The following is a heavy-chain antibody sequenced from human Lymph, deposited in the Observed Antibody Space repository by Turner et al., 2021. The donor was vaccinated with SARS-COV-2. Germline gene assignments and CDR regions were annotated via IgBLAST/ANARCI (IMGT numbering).Heavy chain of an antibody. J-gene: IGHJ5*02. Sequence: QVQLVQSELEVKRPGSSVTVSCQAPAGTFSSYAINWVRQAPGHGLEGMGRIIPILGIANYEHKVQGRVTITANKTTSTAYMELISLRSEGVAVSDGARGGLDSLGGGDYSWFDPWGQGTLVTVSS. V-gene: IGHV1-69*04. CDR3: ARGGLDSLGGGDYSWFDP. D-gene: IGHD1-26*01. CDR2: IIPILGIA. CDR1: AGTFSSYA.